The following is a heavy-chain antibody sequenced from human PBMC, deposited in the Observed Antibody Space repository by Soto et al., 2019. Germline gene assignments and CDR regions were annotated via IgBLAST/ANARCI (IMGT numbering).Heavy chain of an antibody. D-gene: IGHD6-19*01. J-gene: IGHJ4*02. CDR1: GGSISSGGYY. Sequence: QVKLQESGPGLVKPSETLSLTCSVSGGSISSGGYYWNWIRQHPERGLEWIGYIYYSGNTVLNPSLTSRATSSRDTSKSESSLTLTALADADTAVYFCARASVGAVADFDFWGQGTLVTVAS. V-gene: IGHV4-31*03. CDR3: ARASVGAVADFDF. CDR2: IYYSGNT.